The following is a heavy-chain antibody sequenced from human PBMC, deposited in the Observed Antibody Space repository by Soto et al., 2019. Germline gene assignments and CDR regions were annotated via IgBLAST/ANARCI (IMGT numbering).Heavy chain of an antibody. CDR3: AKTNAGSLYNIYH. J-gene: IGHJ5*02. V-gene: IGHV1-69*01. CDR1: GGTFSSYA. CDR2: IIPIFGTA. Sequence: SCKASGGTFSSYAISWVRQAPGQGLEWMGGIIPIFGTANYAQKFQGRVTITADESTSTAYMELSSLRSEDTAVYYCAKTNAGSLYNIYHWGQGSLVTVSS. D-gene: IGHD3-10*01.